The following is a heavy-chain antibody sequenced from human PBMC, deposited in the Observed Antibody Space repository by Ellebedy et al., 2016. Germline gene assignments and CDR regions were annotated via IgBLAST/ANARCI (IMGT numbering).Heavy chain of an antibody. CDR3: AGGATYESGSYYYPDLYYGLDV. V-gene: IGHV3-53*01. J-gene: IGHJ6*02. CDR2: IYSGGST. CDR1: GFTVSDIY. Sequence: GESLKISXAASGFTVSDIYMTWVRQAPGKGLEWVSLIYSGGSTYYADSVKGRFTMSRDNSQNTLYLQMNSLRDEDTTVYYCAGGATYESGSYYYPDLYYGLDVWGQGTTVTVSS. D-gene: IGHD3-22*01.